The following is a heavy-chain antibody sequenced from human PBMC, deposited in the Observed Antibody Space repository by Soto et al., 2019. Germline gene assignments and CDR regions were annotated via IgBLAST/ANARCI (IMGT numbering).Heavy chain of an antibody. CDR2: ISSSSTI. Sequence: GGSLRLSCAASGFTFSSYSMNWVRQAPGKGLEWVSYISSSSTIYYADSVKGRFTISRDNAKNSLYLQMNSLRDEDTAVYYCARVIFGSSGSYDAFDIWGQGTMVTVSS. V-gene: IGHV3-48*02. CDR3: ARVIFGSSGSYDAFDI. J-gene: IGHJ3*02. CDR1: GFTFSSYS. D-gene: IGHD1-26*01.